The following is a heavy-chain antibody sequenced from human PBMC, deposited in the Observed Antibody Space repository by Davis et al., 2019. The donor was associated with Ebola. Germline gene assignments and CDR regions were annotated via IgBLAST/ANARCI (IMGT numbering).Heavy chain of an antibody. Sequence: GESLKISCKGSGYSFTSYWIGWVRQMPGKGLEWMGIIYPGDSDTRYSPSFQGQVTISADKSISTAYLQWSSLKASDTAMYYCARDLPPATMSNTWFDPWGQGTLVTVSS. J-gene: IGHJ5*02. CDR1: GYSFTSYW. V-gene: IGHV5-51*01. CDR3: ARDLPPATMSNTWFDP. D-gene: IGHD2-2*01. CDR2: IYPGDSDT.